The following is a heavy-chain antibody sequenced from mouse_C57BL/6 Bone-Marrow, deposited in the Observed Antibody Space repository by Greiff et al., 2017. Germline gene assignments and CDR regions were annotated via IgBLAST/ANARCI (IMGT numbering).Heavy chain of an antibody. V-gene: IGHV5-16*01. J-gene: IGHJ1*03. D-gene: IGHD4-1*01. CDR3: ARDRNWWYFDV. CDR1: GFTFSDYY. Sequence: EVKLVESEGGLVQPGSSMKLSCTASGFTFSDYYMAWVRQVPEKGLEWVANINYDGSSTYYLDSLKSRFIISRDNAKNILYLQMSSLKSEDTATYYCARDRNWWYFDVWGTGTTVTVSS. CDR2: INYDGSST.